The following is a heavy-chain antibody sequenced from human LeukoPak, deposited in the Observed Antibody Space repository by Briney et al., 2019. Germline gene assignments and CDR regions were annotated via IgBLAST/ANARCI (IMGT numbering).Heavy chain of an antibody. D-gene: IGHD1-26*01. CDR3: AAGSYWTFDI. Sequence: PSETLSLTCTVSGGSISSSSYYWGWIRQPPGKGLEWIGSIYYSGSTYYNPSLKSRVTISVDTSKNQFSLKLGSVTAADTAVYYCAAGSYWTFDIWGQGTMVTVSS. J-gene: IGHJ3*02. V-gene: IGHV4-39*01. CDR1: GGSISSSSYY. CDR2: IYYSGST.